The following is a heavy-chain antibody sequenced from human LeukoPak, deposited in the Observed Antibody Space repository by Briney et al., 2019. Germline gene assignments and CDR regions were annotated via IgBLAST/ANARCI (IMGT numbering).Heavy chain of an antibody. Sequence: SETLSLTCTVSGGSISSYYWSWIRQRPGKGLEWIGYIYYSGSTNYNPSVKSRVTISLDTSKSQFSLKVSSVTAADTAVYYCARSELLWFGGVKSGFGYWGQETLVTVPS. J-gene: IGHJ4*02. CDR3: ARSELLWFGGVKSGFGY. CDR2: IYYSGST. D-gene: IGHD3-10*01. CDR1: GGSISSYY. V-gene: IGHV4-59*01.